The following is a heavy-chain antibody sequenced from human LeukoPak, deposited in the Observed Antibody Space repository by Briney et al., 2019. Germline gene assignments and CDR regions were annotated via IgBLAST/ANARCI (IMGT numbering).Heavy chain of an antibody. Sequence: GGSLRLSCAASGFTFSTYTMNWVRQAPGKGLEWVSSITSSSSHIYYADSVKGRFTISRDNAKNSLYLQMNSLRAEDTAVYYCARGLAGQLAYYFDYWGQGTLVTVSS. CDR3: ARGLAGQLAYYFDY. D-gene: IGHD6-6*01. CDR2: ITSSSSHI. CDR1: GFTFSTYT. V-gene: IGHV3-21*01. J-gene: IGHJ4*02.